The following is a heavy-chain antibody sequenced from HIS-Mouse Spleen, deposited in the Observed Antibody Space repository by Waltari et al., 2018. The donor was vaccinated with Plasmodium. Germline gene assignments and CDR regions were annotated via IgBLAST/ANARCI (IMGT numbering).Heavy chain of an antibody. CDR1: GYTFSSYG. CDR3: ARLLPWVHGHFDY. V-gene: IGHV1-18*01. Sequence: QVQLVQSGAEGKRPGASVKVSCTASGYTFSSYGIRGVRQAPGQGLEWMGWISGYNGNTNYAQKVKGRVTMTTDTSTSTAYMELRSLRSDDTAVYYCARLLPWVHGHFDYWGQGTLVTVSS. J-gene: IGHJ4*02. D-gene: IGHD1-26*01. CDR2: ISGYNGNT.